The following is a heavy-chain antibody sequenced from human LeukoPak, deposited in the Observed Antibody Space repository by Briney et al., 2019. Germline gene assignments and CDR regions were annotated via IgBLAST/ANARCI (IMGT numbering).Heavy chain of an antibody. J-gene: IGHJ4*02. CDR3: ARRDYGSGSYSFDY. CDR1: GYSFTNYW. D-gene: IGHD3-10*01. CDR2: IDPSDSYT. V-gene: IGHV5-10-1*01. Sequence: GESLKISCKGSGYSFTNYWINCVRQMPGKGLEWMGTIDPSDSYTDYSPSFQGHVTISADKSISTAYLQWSSLKASDTAMYYCARRDYGSGSYSFDYWGQGNLVTVSS.